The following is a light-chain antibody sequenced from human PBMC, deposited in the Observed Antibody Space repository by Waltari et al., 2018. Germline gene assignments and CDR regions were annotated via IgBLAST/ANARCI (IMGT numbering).Light chain of an antibody. V-gene: IGLV1-44*01. Sequence: QSVLTQPPSASGTPGQRVTISCSGSASNIGGNLVNWYQQLPGKAPKLLIYRSDQRPSGVQDRFAASKTGTSASLAISGLQSEDEADYFCASWDDSLNGHWVFGGGTKVTVL. CDR1: ASNIGGNL. CDR2: RSD. J-gene: IGLJ3*02. CDR3: ASWDDSLNGHWV.